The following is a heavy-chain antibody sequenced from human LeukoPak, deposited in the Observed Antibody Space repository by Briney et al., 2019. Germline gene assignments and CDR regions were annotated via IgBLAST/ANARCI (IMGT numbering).Heavy chain of an antibody. CDR1: GYSISSGYY. D-gene: IGHD5-24*01. CDR2: IYHSGST. J-gene: IGHJ4*02. Sequence: SETLSLTCAASGYSISSGYYWGWIRQPPGKGMEWIGSIYHSGSTYYNPSLKSRVTISVETSKNQFSLKLSSVTAADTAVYYCARDLVEMATNLVGYFDYWGQGTLVTVSS. CDR3: ARDLVEMATNLVGYFDY. V-gene: IGHV4-38-2*01.